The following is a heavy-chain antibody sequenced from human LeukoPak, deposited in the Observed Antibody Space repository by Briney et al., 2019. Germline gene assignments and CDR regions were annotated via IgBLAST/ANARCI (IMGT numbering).Heavy chain of an antibody. CDR3: ARDFEMVRGEGGYYYGMDV. D-gene: IGHD3-10*01. CDR1: GFTFSDYY. Sequence: PGGPLRLSCAASGFTFSDYYMTWIRQAPGEGLEWVSYISSSGTTIYYADSVKGRFTVSRDNAKNSLYLQMNSLRAEDTAVYYCARDFEMVRGEGGYYYGMDVWGQGTTVTVSS. V-gene: IGHV3-11*04. J-gene: IGHJ6*02. CDR2: ISSSGTTI.